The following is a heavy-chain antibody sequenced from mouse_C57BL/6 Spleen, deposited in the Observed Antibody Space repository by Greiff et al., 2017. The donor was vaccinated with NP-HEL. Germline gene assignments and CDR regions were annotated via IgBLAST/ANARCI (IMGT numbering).Heavy chain of an antibody. CDR2: INPYNGGT. CDR1: GYTFTDYY. J-gene: IGHJ2*01. Sequence: VQLQQSGPVLVKPGASVKMSCKASGYTFTDYYMNWVKQSHGKSLEWIGVINPYNGGTSYNQKFKGKATLTVDKSSSTAYMELNSLTSEDSAVYYCARNWDETGSFDYWGQGTTLTVSS. CDR3: ARNWDETGSFDY. V-gene: IGHV1-19*01. D-gene: IGHD4-1*01.